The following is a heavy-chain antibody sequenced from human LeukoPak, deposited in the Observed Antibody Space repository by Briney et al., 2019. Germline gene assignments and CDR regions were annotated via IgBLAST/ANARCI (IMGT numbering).Heavy chain of an antibody. Sequence: ASVKVSCKASGGTFSSYAIRWVRQAPGQGLEWMGRIIPIFGTANYAQKFQGRVTITTDEPTSTAYMELSSLRSEDTAVYYCAREGGYYDSSGYYLRWGQGTLVTVSS. D-gene: IGHD3-22*01. J-gene: IGHJ4*02. CDR2: IIPIFGTA. V-gene: IGHV1-69*05. CDR1: GGTFSSYA. CDR3: AREGGYYDSSGYYLR.